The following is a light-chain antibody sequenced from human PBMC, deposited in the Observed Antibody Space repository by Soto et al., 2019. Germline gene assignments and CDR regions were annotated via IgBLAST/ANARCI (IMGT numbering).Light chain of an antibody. J-gene: IGLJ1*01. CDR3: SSYTSSSTLYV. CDR2: GVS. V-gene: IGLV2-14*01. CDR1: SSDVGGYNY. Sequence: QSVLTQPASVSGSPGQSITISCNGTSSDVGGYNYVSWYQQHPGKAPKLMIYGVSNRPSGVSNRFSGSKSGNTASLTISGLQAEDEADYYCSSYTSSSTLYVFGTGTKLTVL.